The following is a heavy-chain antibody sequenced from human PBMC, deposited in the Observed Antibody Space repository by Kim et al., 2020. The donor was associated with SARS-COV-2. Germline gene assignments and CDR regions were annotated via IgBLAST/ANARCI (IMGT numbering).Heavy chain of an antibody. CDR1: GFTFSNYY. Sequence: GGSLRLSCAASGFTFSNYYISWIRQAPGKGLEWVSNIKQDGSDTYYVNSVKGRFAISRDNAKNSLYLQMNSLRAEDSAVYYCARELDAFDIWGHWTMVSV. V-gene: IGHV3-7*01. CDR3: ARELDAFDI. J-gene: IGHJ3*02. CDR2: IKQDGSDT.